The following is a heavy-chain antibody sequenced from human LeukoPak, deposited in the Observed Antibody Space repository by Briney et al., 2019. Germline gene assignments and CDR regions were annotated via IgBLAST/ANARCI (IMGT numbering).Heavy chain of an antibody. D-gene: IGHD4-17*01. Sequence: ASVKVSCEASGYTFTSYDISWVRQATGQGLEWMGWMNPNSGNTGYAQKFQGRVTMTRNTSISTAYMELSSLRSEDTAVYYCARDGATVTTRFWYFDLWGRGTLVTVSS. J-gene: IGHJ2*01. CDR2: MNPNSGNT. V-gene: IGHV1-8*01. CDR1: GYTFTSYD. CDR3: ARDGATVTTRFWYFDL.